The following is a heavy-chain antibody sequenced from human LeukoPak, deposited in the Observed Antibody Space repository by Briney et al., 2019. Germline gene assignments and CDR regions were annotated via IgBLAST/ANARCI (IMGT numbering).Heavy chain of an antibody. V-gene: IGHV4-34*01. CDR2: INHSGST. Sequence: PSETLSLTCAVYGGSFSGYYGSWIRQPPGKGLEWIGEINHSGSTNYNPSLKSRVTISVDRSKNQFSLKLSSVTAADTAVYYCARTPLTTVTTLDAFDIWGQGTMVTVSS. D-gene: IGHD4-11*01. J-gene: IGHJ3*02. CDR3: ARTPLTTVTTLDAFDI. CDR1: GGSFSGYY.